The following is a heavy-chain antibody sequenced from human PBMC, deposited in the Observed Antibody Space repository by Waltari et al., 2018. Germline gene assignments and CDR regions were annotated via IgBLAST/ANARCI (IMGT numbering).Heavy chain of an antibody. CDR2: ISYDGSNK. CDR1: GFTFSSYA. J-gene: IGHJ6*02. CDR3: ARDSRGYYYYYGMDV. V-gene: IGHV3-30*16. Sequence: VQLVESGGGVVQPGRSLRLSCAASGFTFSSYAMHWVRQATGKGLEWVAVISYDGSNKYYADSVKGRFTISRDNSKNTLYLQMNSLRAEDTAVYYCARDSRGYYYYYGMDVWGQGTTVTVSS.